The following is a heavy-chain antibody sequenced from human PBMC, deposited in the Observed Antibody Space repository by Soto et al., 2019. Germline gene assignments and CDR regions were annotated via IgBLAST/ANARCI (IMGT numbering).Heavy chain of an antibody. CDR2: ISGSGGST. J-gene: IGHJ5*02. Sequence: GSLRLSCAASGFTFSSYSMSWVRQAPGKGLEWVSAISGSGGSTYYADSVKGRFTISRDNAKNSLYLQMNSLRAEDTAVYYCARVQQLVGDNWFDPWGQGTLVTVSS. D-gene: IGHD6-13*01. CDR1: GFTFSSYS. CDR3: ARVQQLVGDNWFDP. V-gene: IGHV3-21*01.